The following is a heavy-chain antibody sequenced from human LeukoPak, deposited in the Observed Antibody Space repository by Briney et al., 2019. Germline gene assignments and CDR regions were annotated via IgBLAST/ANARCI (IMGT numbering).Heavy chain of an antibody. D-gene: IGHD4-23*01. V-gene: IGHV3-48*01. CDR2: ISSSSSTI. CDR1: GFTFSSYS. J-gene: IGHJ3*02. CDR3: ARQMTTVVTPGAFDI. Sequence: GGSLRLSCAASGFTFSSYSMNWVRQAPGKGLGWVSYISSSSSTIYYADSVKGRFTISRDNAKNSLYLQMNSLRAEDTAVYYCARQMTTVVTPGAFDIWGQGTMATVSS.